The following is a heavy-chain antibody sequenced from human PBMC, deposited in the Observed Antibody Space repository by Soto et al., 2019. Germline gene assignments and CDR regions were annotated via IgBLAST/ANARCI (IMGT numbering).Heavy chain of an antibody. V-gene: IGHV4-34*01. J-gene: IGHJ6*02. Sequence: PSETLCLTCAVYGGSFSGYYWSWIRQPPGKGLEWIGEINHSGSTNYNPSLKSRVTISVDTSKNQFSLKLSSVTAADTAVYYCARGPYDFWSGYPRYYYYYGMDVWGQGTTVTVSS. CDR1: GGSFSGYY. D-gene: IGHD3-3*01. CDR2: INHSGST. CDR3: ARGPYDFWSGYPRYYYYYGMDV.